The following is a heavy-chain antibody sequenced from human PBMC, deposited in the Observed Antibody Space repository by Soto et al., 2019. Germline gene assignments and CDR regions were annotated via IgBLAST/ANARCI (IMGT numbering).Heavy chain of an antibody. D-gene: IGHD3-22*01. CDR1: GYTFTSYG. CDR3: ARIDYYDSSGLLAPTDY. V-gene: IGHV1-69*13. CDR2: IIPIFGTA. Sequence: SVKVSCKASGYTFTSYGISWVRQAPGQGLEWMGGIIPIFGTANYAQKFQGRVTITADESTSTAYMELSSLRSEDTAVYYCARIDYYDSSGLLAPTDYWGQGTLVTVSS. J-gene: IGHJ4*02.